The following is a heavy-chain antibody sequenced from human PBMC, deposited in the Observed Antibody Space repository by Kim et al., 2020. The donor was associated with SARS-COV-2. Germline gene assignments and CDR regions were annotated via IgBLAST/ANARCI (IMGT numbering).Heavy chain of an antibody. CDR3: ARDLAFAPLTPPYDSGGYGDDDCCMDV. J-gene: IGHJ6*02. CDR1: GFTVSSNY. Sequence: GGSLRLSCAASGFTVSSNYMSWVRQAPGKGLEWVSVIYSGGSTYYADSVKGRFTISRDNSKNTLYLQMNSLRAEDTAVYYCARDLAFAPLTPPYDSGGYGDDDCCMDVWGQGTTVTVSS. V-gene: IGHV3-53*01. CDR2: IYSGGST. D-gene: IGHD3-22*01.